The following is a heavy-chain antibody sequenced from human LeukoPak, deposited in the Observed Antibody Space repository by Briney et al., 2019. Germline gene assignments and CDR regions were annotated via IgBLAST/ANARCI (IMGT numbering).Heavy chain of an antibody. V-gene: IGHV3-53*01. CDR2: IYSGGST. D-gene: IGHD3-10*01. CDR1: GFTFSSHG. J-gene: IGHJ5*02. CDR3: ARDYRSGSRNWFDP. Sequence: GGSLRLSCAASGFTFSSHGMSWVRQAPGKGLEWVSVIYSGGSTYYADSVKGRFTISRDNSKNTLYLQMNSLRAEDTAVYYCARDYRSGSRNWFDPWGQGTLVTVSS.